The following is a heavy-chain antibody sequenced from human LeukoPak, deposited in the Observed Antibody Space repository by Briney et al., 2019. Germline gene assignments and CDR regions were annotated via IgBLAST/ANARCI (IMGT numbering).Heavy chain of an antibody. CDR3: ARGPKGNTAMTHFYYYGMDV. J-gene: IGHJ6*04. CDR2: ITSSSSDI. D-gene: IGHD5-18*01. V-gene: IGHV3-21*04. Sequence: GGPLRLSCAPSGFTFSSYSVNWVRQAPEGGGERGSSITSSSSDIYSADSVKGRFTISRDNAKNSLYLQMNSLRAEDTAVYYCARGPKGNTAMTHFYYYGMDVWGKGTTVTVSS. CDR1: GFTFSSYS.